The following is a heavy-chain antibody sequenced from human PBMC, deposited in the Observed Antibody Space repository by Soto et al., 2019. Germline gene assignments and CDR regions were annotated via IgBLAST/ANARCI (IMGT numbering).Heavy chain of an antibody. D-gene: IGHD3-3*01. CDR3: AHRVLRTVFGLVTTTAIYFYF. CDR1: GFSLTTSGVG. J-gene: IGHJ4*02. V-gene: IGHV2-5*02. Sequence: QITLNESGPTVVRPTETLTLTCRFSGFSLTTSGVGVGWIRQSPGKAPEWLALIYWDDDKRYSASLKSRLTITKDTSKNQLVLTVSDLDPTDTATYYCAHRVLRTVFGLVTTTAIYFYFWGQGTPVAVSS. CDR2: IYWDDDK.